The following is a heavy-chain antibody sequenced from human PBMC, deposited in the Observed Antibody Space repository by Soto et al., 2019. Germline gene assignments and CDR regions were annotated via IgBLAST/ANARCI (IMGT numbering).Heavy chain of an antibody. Sequence: GGSLRLSCAASGFTFSSYAMSWVRQAPGKGLEWVSAISGSGGSTYYADSVKGRFTISRDNSKNTLYLQMNSLRAEDTAVYYCARDRVESGYPEYFQHWGQGTLVNVSS. J-gene: IGHJ1*01. D-gene: IGHD3-22*01. CDR3: ARDRVESGYPEYFQH. CDR2: ISGSGGST. V-gene: IGHV3-23*01. CDR1: GFTFSSYA.